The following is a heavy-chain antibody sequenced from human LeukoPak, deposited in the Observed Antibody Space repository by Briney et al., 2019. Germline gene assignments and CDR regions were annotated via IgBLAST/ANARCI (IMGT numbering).Heavy chain of an antibody. CDR1: GFTFDDYA. D-gene: IGHD6-13*01. V-gene: IGHV3-9*01. Sequence: GRSLRLSCAASGFTFDDYAMHWVRQAPGKGLEWVSGISWNSGSIGYADSVKGRFTISRDNAKNSLYLQMNSLRAEDTAVYYCAKDRPMAAAGTLDYWGQGTLVTVSS. CDR3: AKDRPMAAAGTLDY. J-gene: IGHJ4*02. CDR2: ISWNSGSI.